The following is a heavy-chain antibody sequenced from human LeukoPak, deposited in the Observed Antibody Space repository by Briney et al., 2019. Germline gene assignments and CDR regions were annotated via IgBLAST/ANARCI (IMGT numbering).Heavy chain of an antibody. CDR2: ISGSGGST. CDR3: AKDLGYCSGGSCYSIYYYYGMDV. Sequence: GGSLRLSCAASGFTFSSYATSWVRQAPGKGLEWVSAISGSGGSTYYADSVKGRFTISRDNSKNTLYLQMNSLRAEDTAVYYCAKDLGYCSGGSCYSIYYYYGMDVWGQGTTVTVSS. CDR1: GFTFSSYA. J-gene: IGHJ6*02. V-gene: IGHV3-23*01. D-gene: IGHD2-15*01.